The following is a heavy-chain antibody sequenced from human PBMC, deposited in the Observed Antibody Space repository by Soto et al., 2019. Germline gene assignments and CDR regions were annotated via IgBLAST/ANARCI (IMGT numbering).Heavy chain of an antibody. CDR1: GFTFSAYW. CDR2: ISDDGSTT. Sequence: GGSLRLSCEVSGFTFSAYWMHWVRQVPGKGLIWVSRISDDGSTTTYADSAKGRFTISRDNAKNTLYLQMNSLRADDTGLYYCTRGPRVSSTGTGAHWGQGTLVTVSS. J-gene: IGHJ4*02. D-gene: IGHD1-1*01. CDR3: TRGPRVSSTGTGAH. V-gene: IGHV3-74*01.